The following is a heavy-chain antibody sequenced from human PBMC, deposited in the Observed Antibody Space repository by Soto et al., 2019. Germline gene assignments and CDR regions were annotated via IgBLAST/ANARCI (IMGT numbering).Heavy chain of an antibody. CDR3: VRDPGSSGWYAFDI. V-gene: IGHV6-1*01. J-gene: IGHJ3*02. CDR1: GDSVSSYSAA. CDR2: TYYRSRFFS. D-gene: IGHD6-19*01. Sequence: PSQTLSLTCAISGDSVSSYSAAWNWIRQSPSGGLEWLGRTYYRSRFFSDYAESVKSRIIINPDTSKNQFSLQLKSVTPEDTAVYYCVRDPGSSGWYAFDIWGQGTMVTVSS.